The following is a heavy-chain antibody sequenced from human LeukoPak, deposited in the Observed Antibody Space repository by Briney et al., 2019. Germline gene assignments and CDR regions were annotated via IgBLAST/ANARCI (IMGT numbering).Heavy chain of an antibody. Sequence: SVKVSCKASGGTFSSYAISWVRQAPGQGLEWLGGIIPIFGTANYAQKFQGRVTITADESTSTAYMELSSLRSEDTAVYYCARASSGYYDDAFDIWGQGTMVTVSS. J-gene: IGHJ3*02. CDR1: GGTFSSYA. CDR2: IIPIFGTA. V-gene: IGHV1-69*13. D-gene: IGHD3-22*01. CDR3: ARASSGYYDDAFDI.